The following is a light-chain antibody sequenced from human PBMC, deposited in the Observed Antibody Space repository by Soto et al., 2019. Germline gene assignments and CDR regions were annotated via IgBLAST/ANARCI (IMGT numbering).Light chain of an antibody. V-gene: IGKV3-11*01. CDR3: QQTYSTPWT. J-gene: IGKJ1*01. CDR2: DAS. Sequence: EIVLTQSPATLSLSPGERATLSCRASQSVSSYLAWYQQKPGQAPRVLIYDASNRATGIPARFSGSGSGTDFALTISSLEPEDFVLYHCQQTYSTPWTFGPGTQVEVK. CDR1: QSVSSY.